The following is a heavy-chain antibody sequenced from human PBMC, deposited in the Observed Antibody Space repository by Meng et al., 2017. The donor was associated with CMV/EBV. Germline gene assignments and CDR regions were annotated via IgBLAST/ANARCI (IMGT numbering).Heavy chain of an antibody. Sequence: LTCAASGFTFSSFAMHWVRQAPGKGLEWVAVISYDGSNKYYADSVKGRFTISRDNSKNTLYLQMNSLRAEDTAVYYCARVLQVVVAATKGGMDVWGQGTTVTVSS. CDR1: GFTFSSFA. CDR2: ISYDGSNK. V-gene: IGHV3-30*04. CDR3: ARVLQVVVAATKGGMDV. D-gene: IGHD2-15*01. J-gene: IGHJ6*02.